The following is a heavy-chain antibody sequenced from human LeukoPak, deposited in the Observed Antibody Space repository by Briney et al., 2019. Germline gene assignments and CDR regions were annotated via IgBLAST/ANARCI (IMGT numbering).Heavy chain of an antibody. D-gene: IGHD4-23*01. CDR1: GYTFTSYG. V-gene: IGHV1-18*01. Sequence: RASVKVSCKASGYTFTSYGISWVRQAPGQGLEWMGWISAYNGNTNYAQKLQGRVTMTTDTSTSTAYMELSSLRSEDTAVYYCARDNSVEDTAWWFDPWGQGTLVTVSS. J-gene: IGHJ5*02. CDR3: ARDNSVEDTAWWFDP. CDR2: ISAYNGNT.